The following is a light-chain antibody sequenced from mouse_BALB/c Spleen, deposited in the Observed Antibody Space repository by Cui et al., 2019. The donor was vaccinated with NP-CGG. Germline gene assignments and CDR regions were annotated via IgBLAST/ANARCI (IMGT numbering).Light chain of an antibody. CDR2: GTN. CDR3: ALWYSNHWV. V-gene: IGLV1*01. J-gene: IGLJ1*01. CDR1: TGAVTTSNY. Sequence: QFVVTQESALTTLPGETVTLTCRSSTGAVTTSNYANWVQEKPDHLFTGLIGGTNNRAPGVPARFSGSLIGDKAALTITGAQTEDEAIYFCALWYSNHWVFGGGTKLTVL.